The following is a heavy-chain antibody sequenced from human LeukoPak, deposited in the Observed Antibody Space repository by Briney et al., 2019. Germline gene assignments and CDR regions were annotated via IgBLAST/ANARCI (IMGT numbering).Heavy chain of an antibody. Sequence: ASVKVSCKASGYTFTDYYIHWVRQAPGQGLEWVGWINPYSGGTNYAQNFQGRVTMTRDTSISTGYMELSRLGSDDTAVYYCARDYSSSSNYYYYGMDVWGQGTTVTVSS. CDR3: ARDYSSSSNYYYYGMDV. CDR2: INPYSGGT. V-gene: IGHV1-2*02. J-gene: IGHJ6*02. D-gene: IGHD6-6*01. CDR1: GYTFTDYY.